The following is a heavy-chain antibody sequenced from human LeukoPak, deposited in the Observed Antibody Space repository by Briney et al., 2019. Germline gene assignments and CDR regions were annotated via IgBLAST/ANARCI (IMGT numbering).Heavy chain of an antibody. V-gene: IGHV1-18*01. Sequence: ASVKVSCKAPGHTFTSYGISWVRQAPGQGLEWMGWISAYNGNTNYAQKLQGRVTMTTDTSTSTAYMELRSLRSDDTAVYYCARDSYYYVADGIDYWGQGTLVTVSS. CDR2: ISAYNGNT. J-gene: IGHJ4*02. D-gene: IGHD3-10*02. CDR1: GHTFTSYG. CDR3: ARDSYYYVADGIDY.